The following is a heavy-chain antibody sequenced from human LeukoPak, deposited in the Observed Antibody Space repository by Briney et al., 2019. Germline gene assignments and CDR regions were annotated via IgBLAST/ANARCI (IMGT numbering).Heavy chain of an antibody. Sequence: GGSLRLSCAASGFTFSSYAMTWVRQAPGKGLERVTGISGSGDNTYYAGSVKGRFTISRDNSKNTLYLQMNSLRAEDTAVYYCAKGDASSVHLLTGHWGQGTLVTVSS. CDR3: AKGDASSVHLLTGH. CDR2: ISGSGDNT. CDR1: GFTFSSYA. J-gene: IGHJ4*02. V-gene: IGHV3-23*01. D-gene: IGHD3-9*01.